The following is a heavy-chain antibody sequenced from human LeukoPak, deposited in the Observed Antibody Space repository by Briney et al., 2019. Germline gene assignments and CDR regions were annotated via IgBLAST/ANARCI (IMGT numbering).Heavy chain of an antibody. Sequence: PGGSLRLSCAAFGFTFSSYGMHWVRQAPGKGLEWVALIWYDGSNKYYADSVRGRFTISRDNSKNTLYLQMNSLRAEDTAVYYCAREMGLNIVATFGYWGQGTLVTVSS. V-gene: IGHV3-33*01. CDR1: GFTFSSYG. D-gene: IGHD5-12*01. J-gene: IGHJ4*02. CDR2: IWYDGSNK. CDR3: AREMGLNIVATFGY.